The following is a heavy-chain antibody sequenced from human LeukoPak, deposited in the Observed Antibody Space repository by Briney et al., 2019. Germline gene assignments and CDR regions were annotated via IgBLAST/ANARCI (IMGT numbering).Heavy chain of an antibody. CDR2: IYTSGST. Sequence: SETLSLTCTVSGGSISSGSYYWNWIRQPAGKGLEWIGRIYTSGSTNYNPSLKSRVTISVDTSKSQFSLKLSSVTAADTAIYYCARGGYYGSGNDFRFDPWGQGTLVTVSS. CDR1: GGSISSGSYY. D-gene: IGHD3-10*01. V-gene: IGHV4-61*02. CDR3: ARGGYYGSGNDFRFDP. J-gene: IGHJ5*02.